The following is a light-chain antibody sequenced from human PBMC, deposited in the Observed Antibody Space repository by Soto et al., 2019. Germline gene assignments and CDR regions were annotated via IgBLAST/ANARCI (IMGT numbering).Light chain of an antibody. CDR1: QSVLYSSNNKND. CDR3: QEYYITPWT. V-gene: IGKV4-1*01. CDR2: WLS. J-gene: IGKJ1*01. Sequence: DFVMTQSPDSLAVSLGERATINCKSSQSVLYSSNNKNDLAWYQQKPGQPPKLLIYWLSTRESGVPDPFSGSGSGTEFTLTISSLQAEDGALYFCQEYYITPWTVGQGKKVEIK.